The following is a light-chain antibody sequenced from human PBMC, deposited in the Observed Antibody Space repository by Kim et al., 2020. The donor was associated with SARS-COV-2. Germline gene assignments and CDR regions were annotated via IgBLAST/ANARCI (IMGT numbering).Light chain of an antibody. CDR1: QGISSY. V-gene: IGKV1-8*01. CDR3: QQYYSYPRT. Sequence: AIRMTQSPSSFSASTGDRVTITCRASQGISSYLAWYQQKPGKAPKLLIYAASTLQSGVPSRFSGSGSGTDFTLTISCLQSEDFATYYCQQYYSYPRTFVQRTKVDIK. CDR2: AAS. J-gene: IGKJ1*01.